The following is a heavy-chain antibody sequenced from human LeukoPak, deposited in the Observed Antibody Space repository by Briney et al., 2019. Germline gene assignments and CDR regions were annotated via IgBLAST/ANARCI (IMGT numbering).Heavy chain of an antibody. J-gene: IGHJ4*02. V-gene: IGHV3-48*02. CDR2: ISSRSTTI. D-gene: IGHD2-2*02. CDR1: GFTFSSDS. Sequence: GGSLRLSCAASGFTFSSDSMNWVRQAPGKGLEWVSYISSRSTTIYYADSVKGRFTISRDNAKNSLYLQMSSLRDEDTAVYYCARDVCSSTTCYNNYWGQGTLVTVSS. CDR3: ARDVCSSTTCYNNY.